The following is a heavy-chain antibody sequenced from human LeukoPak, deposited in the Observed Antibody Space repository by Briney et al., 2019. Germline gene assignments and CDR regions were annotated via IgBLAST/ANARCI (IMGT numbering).Heavy chain of an antibody. V-gene: IGHV7-4-1*02. J-gene: IGHJ3*02. CDR3: AKTRGSSWYPDAFDI. CDR1: GYTFTSYA. Sequence: GASVKVSCKASGYTFTSYAMDWVRQAPGQGLEWMGWINTNTGNPTYAQGFTGRFVFSLDTSVSTAYLQISSLKAEDTAVYYCAKTRGSSWYPDAFDIWGQGTMVTVSS. D-gene: IGHD6-13*01. CDR2: INTNTGNP.